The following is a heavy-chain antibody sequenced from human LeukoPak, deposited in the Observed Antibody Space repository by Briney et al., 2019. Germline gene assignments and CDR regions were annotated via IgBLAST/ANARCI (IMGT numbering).Heavy chain of an antibody. CDR2: ISSSGSTI. Sequence: GGSLRLSCAASGFTFSSYEMNWVRQAPGKGLEWVSYISSSGSTIYYADSVKGRFTISRGNAKNSLYLQMNSLRAEDTAVYYCARYSGSYYYYYYYYMDVWGKGTTVTISS. CDR3: ARYSGSYYYYYYYYMDV. J-gene: IGHJ6*03. CDR1: GFTFSSYE. V-gene: IGHV3-48*03. D-gene: IGHD1-26*01.